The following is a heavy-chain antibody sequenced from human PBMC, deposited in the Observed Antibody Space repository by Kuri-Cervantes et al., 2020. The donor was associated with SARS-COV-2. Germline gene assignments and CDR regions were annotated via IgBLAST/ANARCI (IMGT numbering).Heavy chain of an antibody. V-gene: IGHV4-59*12. CDR1: GGSISSYY. CDR2: IYHSGST. J-gene: IGHJ6*02. Sequence: GSLRLSCTVSGGSISSYYWSWIRQPPGKGLEWIGYIYHSGSTNYNPSLKSRVTISVDTSKNQFSLILSSVTAADTAVYYCAGGYDNSGYLISGMDFWGQGTTVTVSS. CDR3: AGGYDNSGYLISGMDF. D-gene: IGHD3-22*01.